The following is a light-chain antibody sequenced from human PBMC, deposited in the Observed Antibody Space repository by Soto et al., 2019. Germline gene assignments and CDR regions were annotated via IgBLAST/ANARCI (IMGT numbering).Light chain of an antibody. V-gene: IGKV3-11*01. J-gene: IGKJ1*01. CDR1: QSVRSN. CDR2: DVS. Sequence: EIVLTQSPAPLSLSPGERATLSCSASQSVRSNLAWYQHKPGQAPRLLIYDVSNRATGIPGRFSGSGFGTDLTLTISNVEPEDFAVDYGQQHDNRPWTFDQGTKVEIK. CDR3: QQHDNRPWT.